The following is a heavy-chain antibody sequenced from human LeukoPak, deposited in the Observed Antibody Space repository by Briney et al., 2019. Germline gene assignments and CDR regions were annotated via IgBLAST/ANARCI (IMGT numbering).Heavy chain of an antibody. CDR1: GFTFSSYA. V-gene: IGHV3-30*04. J-gene: IGHJ4*02. Sequence: GGSLRLSCAASGFTFSSYAMHWVRQAPGKGLEWVAVISYDGSNKYYADSVKGRFTISRDNSKNTLYPQMNSLRAEDTAVYYCARDRQLLRGFDYWGQGTLVTVSS. D-gene: IGHD2-15*01. CDR2: ISYDGSNK. CDR3: ARDRQLLRGFDY.